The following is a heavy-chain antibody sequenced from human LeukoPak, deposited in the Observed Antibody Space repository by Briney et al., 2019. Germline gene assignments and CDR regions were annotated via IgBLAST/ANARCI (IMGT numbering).Heavy chain of an antibody. J-gene: IGHJ4*02. Sequence: SEILSLTCTVSGGSISSYYWSWIRQPPGKGLEWIGYIYTSGSTNYNPSLKSRVTISVDTSKNQFSLRLSSVTAADTAVYYCARLRHHYYDSSGYFYYFDYWGQGTLVTVSS. CDR3: ARLRHHYYDSSGYFYYFDY. CDR2: IYTSGST. CDR1: GGSISSYY. V-gene: IGHV4-4*09. D-gene: IGHD3-22*01.